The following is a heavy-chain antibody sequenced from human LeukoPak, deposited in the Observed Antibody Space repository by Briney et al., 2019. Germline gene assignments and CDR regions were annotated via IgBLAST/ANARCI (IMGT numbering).Heavy chain of an antibody. CDR1: GGSISSSNW. V-gene: IGHV4-4*02. Sequence: PSETLSLTCAVSGGSISSSNWWSWVRQPPGKGLEWIGEIYHSGSTNYNPSLKSRVTISVDKSKNQFSLKLSSVTAADTAVYYCARDSYSSRGNRFDPWGQGTLVTVSS. J-gene: IGHJ5*02. CDR2: IYHSGST. D-gene: IGHD6-13*01. CDR3: ARDSYSSRGNRFDP.